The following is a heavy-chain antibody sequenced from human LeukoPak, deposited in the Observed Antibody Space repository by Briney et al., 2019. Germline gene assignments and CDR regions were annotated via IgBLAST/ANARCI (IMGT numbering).Heavy chain of an antibody. CDR3: ASRTRSITIFGVVITTGYFDY. Sequence: PSETLSLTCAVYGGSFSGYYWSWIRQPPGKGLEWIGEINHSGSTNYNPSLKSRVTISVDTSKNQFSLKLSSVTAADTAVYYCASRTRSITIFGVVITTGYFDYWGQGTLVTVSS. CDR2: INHSGST. J-gene: IGHJ4*02. D-gene: IGHD3-3*01. V-gene: IGHV4-34*01. CDR1: GGSFSGYY.